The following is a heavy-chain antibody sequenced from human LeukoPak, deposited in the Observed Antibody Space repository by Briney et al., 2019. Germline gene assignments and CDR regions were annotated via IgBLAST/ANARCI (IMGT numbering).Heavy chain of an antibody. CDR1: GYTFTVHY. D-gene: IGHD1-1*01. CDR3: ARDKGSGMLPFDY. CDR2: FNPNSGDA. Sequence: ASVKVSCKASGYTFTVHYLHWVRQAPGQGSEWMGWFNPNSGDANYAQRFQGRVTMTRVTSISTAYMEMKGLTIDDTAVYYCARDKGSGMLPFDYWGQGTRVTVSS. J-gene: IGHJ4*02. V-gene: IGHV1-2*02.